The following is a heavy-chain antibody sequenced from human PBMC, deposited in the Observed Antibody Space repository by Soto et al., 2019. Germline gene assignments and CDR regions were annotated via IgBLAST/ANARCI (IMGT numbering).Heavy chain of an antibody. J-gene: IGHJ3*02. Sequence: QVQLVQSGAEVKKPGASVKLSCKASGYTFTSYDINWVRQATGQGLEWMGWMNPNSGNTGYAQKFQGRVTMTRNTSISTAYMELSSLRSEDTAVYYCARGIAAAGGDAFDIWGQGTMVTVSS. CDR1: GYTFTSYD. CDR3: ARGIAAAGGDAFDI. V-gene: IGHV1-8*01. CDR2: MNPNSGNT. D-gene: IGHD6-13*01.